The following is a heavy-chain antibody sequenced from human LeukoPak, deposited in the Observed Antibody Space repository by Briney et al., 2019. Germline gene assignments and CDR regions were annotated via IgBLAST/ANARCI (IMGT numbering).Heavy chain of an antibody. CDR3: ARRMIVVVNAFDI. CDR1: GGSISSSSYY. D-gene: IGHD3-22*01. V-gene: IGHV4-39*07. CDR2: IYHSGST. Sequence: PSETLSLTCTVSGGSISSSSYYWGCIRQPPRKGLEWIGSIYHSGSTYYNPSLKSRVTISVGTSKNQFSLKLSSVTAADTAVYYCARRMIVVVNAFDIWGQGTMVTVSS. J-gene: IGHJ3*02.